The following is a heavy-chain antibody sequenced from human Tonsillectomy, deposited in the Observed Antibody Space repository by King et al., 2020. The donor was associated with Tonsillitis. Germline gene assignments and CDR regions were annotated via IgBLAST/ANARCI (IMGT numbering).Heavy chain of an antibody. D-gene: IGHD1-1*01. Sequence: VQLVESGGGVVQPGRSLRLSCAASGFTFSSYGMHWVRQAPGKGLEWVAVIWYDGSNKYYADSVKGRFTISRDNSKKTVYLQMNSLRAEDTAVYYCARDTTRTHFDYWGQGTLVTVTS. CDR2: IWYDGSNK. J-gene: IGHJ4*02. CDR1: GFTFSSYG. V-gene: IGHV3-33*01. CDR3: ARDTTRTHFDY.